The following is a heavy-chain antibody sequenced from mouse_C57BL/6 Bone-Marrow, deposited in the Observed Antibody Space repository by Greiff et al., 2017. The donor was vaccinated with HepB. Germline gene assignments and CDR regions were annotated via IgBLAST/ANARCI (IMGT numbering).Heavy chain of an antibody. CDR3: ASPYGPFAY. V-gene: IGHV1-82*01. CDR2: IYPGDGDT. Sequence: QVQLQQSGPELVKPGASVKISCKASGYAFSSSWMNWVKQRPGKGLEWIGRIYPGDGDTNYNGKFKGKAKLTADKSSSTAYMQLSSLTSEDSAVYFCASPYGPFAYWGQGTLVTVSA. J-gene: IGHJ3*01. CDR1: GYAFSSSW. D-gene: IGHD1-1*02.